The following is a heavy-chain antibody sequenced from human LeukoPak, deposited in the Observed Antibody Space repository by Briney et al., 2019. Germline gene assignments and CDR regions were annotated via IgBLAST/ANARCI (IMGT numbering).Heavy chain of an antibody. D-gene: IGHD6-13*01. V-gene: IGHV1-69*13. CDR3: ARGRGPGIAAAGRFDY. Sequence: SVKVSCKASGGTFSSYAISWVRQAPGQGLEWMGGIIPIFGTANYAQKFQGRVTTTADESTSTAYMELSSLRSEDTAVYYCARGRGPGIAAAGRFDYWGQGTLVTVSS. CDR2: IIPIFGTA. J-gene: IGHJ4*02. CDR1: GGTFSSYA.